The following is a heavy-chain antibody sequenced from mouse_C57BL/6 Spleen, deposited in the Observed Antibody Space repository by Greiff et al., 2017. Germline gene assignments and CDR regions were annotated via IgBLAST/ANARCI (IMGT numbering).Heavy chain of an antibody. CDR3: ARLGYPYYYAMDY. CDR1: GYTFTDYN. V-gene: IGHV1-22*01. CDR2: INPNNGGT. Sequence: EVQLQQSGPELVKPGASVKMSCKASGYTFTDYNMHCVKQSHGKSLEWIGYINPNNGGTSYNQKFKGKATLTVNKSSSTAYMELRSLTSEDSAVYYCARLGYPYYYAMDYWGQGTSVTVSS. D-gene: IGHD2-2*01. J-gene: IGHJ4*01.